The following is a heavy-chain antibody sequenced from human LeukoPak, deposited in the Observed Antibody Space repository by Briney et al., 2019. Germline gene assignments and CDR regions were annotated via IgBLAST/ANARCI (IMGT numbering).Heavy chain of an antibody. CDR3: ARARGRVGATDY. Sequence: ASVKVSCKASGYTFTGYYMHWVRQAPGQGLEWMGWINPNSGGTNYAQKFQGRVTMTRDTSISTAYMELSRLRSDDTAVHYCARARGRVGATDYWGQGTLVTVSS. CDR2: INPNSGGT. J-gene: IGHJ4*02. D-gene: IGHD1-26*01. CDR1: GYTFTGYY. V-gene: IGHV1-2*02.